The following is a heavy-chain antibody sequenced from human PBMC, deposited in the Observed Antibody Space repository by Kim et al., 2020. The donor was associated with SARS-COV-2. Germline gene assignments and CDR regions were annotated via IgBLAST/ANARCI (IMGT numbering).Heavy chain of an antibody. CDR1: GYSFTSYW. V-gene: IGHV5-10-1*01. Sequence: GESLKISCKGSGYSFTSYWIRWVRQMPGKGLEWMGRIDPSDSYTNYSPSFQGHVTISADKSISTAYLQWSSLKASDTAMYYCARWDSSSWYGTQFDYWGQGTLVTVSS. J-gene: IGHJ4*02. CDR3: ARWDSSSWYGTQFDY. D-gene: IGHD6-13*01. CDR2: IDPSDSYT.